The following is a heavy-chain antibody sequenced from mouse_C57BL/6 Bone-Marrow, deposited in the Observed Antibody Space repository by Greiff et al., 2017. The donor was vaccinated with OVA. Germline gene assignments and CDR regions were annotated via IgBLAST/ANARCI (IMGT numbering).Heavy chain of an antibody. V-gene: IGHV1-74*01. Sequence: QVHVKQPGAELVKPGASVKVSCKASGYTFTSYWMHWVKQRPGQGLEWIGRIHPSDSDTNYNQKFKGKATLTVDKSSSTAYMQLSSLTSEDSAVYYCANAGDYSPWFAYWGQGTLVTVSA. CDR2: IHPSDSDT. J-gene: IGHJ3*01. CDR3: ANAGDYSPWFAY. CDR1: GYTFTSYW. D-gene: IGHD1-1*01.